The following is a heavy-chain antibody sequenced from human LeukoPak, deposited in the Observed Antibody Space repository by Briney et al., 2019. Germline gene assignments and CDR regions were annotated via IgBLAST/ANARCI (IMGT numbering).Heavy chain of an antibody. D-gene: IGHD1-1*01. J-gene: IGHJ4*02. CDR1: GFTFSSYA. CDR3: ARALEEYYFDY. Sequence: PGGSLRLSCAASGFTFSSYAMSWVRQAPGKGLEWVSDISGGGGNTYYADSVKGRFTISRDNSKNTLYLQMNSLRAEDTAVYYCARALEEYYFDYWGQGTLVTVSS. V-gene: IGHV3-23*01. CDR2: ISGGGGNT.